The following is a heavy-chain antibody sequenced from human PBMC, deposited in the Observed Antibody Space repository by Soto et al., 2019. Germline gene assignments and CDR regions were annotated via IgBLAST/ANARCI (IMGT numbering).Heavy chain of an antibody. CDR3: ARGRDGDY. V-gene: IGHV1-18*01. CDR2: ISAHNGNT. Sequence: QVPLVQSGAEVKKPGASVKVSCKGSGYTFTSYGITWVRQAPGQGLEWMGWISAHNGNTDYAQKLQGRVTVTRDTSTSAAYMELRSRRSDDTAVYYCARGRDGDYWGQGALVTVSS. J-gene: IGHJ4*02. D-gene: IGHD6-6*01. CDR1: GYTFTSYG.